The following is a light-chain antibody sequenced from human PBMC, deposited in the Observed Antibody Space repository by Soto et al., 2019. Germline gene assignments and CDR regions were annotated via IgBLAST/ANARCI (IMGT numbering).Light chain of an antibody. V-gene: IGLV8-61*01. CDR3: HVWDSRAAF. Sequence: QTVVTQEPSFSVSPGGTVTLTCGLSSGSVSTSYYPSWYQQTPGQAPVLVIYRDSNRPSGIPARFSGSNSGNTATLTIDTAQAGDEADYYCHVWDSRAAFFGGGTKLTVL. J-gene: IGLJ2*01. CDR2: RDS. CDR1: SGSVSTSYY.